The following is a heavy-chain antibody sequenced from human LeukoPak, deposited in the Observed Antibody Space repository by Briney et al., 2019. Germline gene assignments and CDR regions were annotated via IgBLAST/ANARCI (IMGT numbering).Heavy chain of an antibody. V-gene: IGHV3-74*01. CDR2: INGDGSST. J-gene: IGHJ1*01. D-gene: IGHD2-21*01. CDR1: GFTFSSYW. CDR3: AREVHLALWN. Sequence: PGGSLRLSCAVSGFTFSSYWMHWVRQAPGKGLVWVARINGDGSSTRYADSVKGRFTISRDNAKNTLFLQMNSLRAEDTAVYYCAREVHLALWNWGQGTLVTVSS.